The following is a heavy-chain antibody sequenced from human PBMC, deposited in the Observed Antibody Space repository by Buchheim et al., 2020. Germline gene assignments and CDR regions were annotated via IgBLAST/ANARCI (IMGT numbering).Heavy chain of an antibody. V-gene: IGHV4-34*01. CDR3: ARRYSYGSGEFDY. CDR2: INHSRST. Sequence: QVQLQQWGAGLLKPSETLSLTCAVYGGSFSGYYWSWIRQPPGKGLEWIGEINHSRSTNYNPSLKSRVTISVDTSKNQFSLKLSSVTAADTAVYYCARRYSYGSGEFDYWGQGTL. D-gene: IGHD5-18*01. J-gene: IGHJ4*02. CDR1: GGSFSGYY.